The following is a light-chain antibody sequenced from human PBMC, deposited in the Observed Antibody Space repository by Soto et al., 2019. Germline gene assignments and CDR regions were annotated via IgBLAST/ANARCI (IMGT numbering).Light chain of an antibody. CDR2: DVT. CDR1: SSDVGGYNY. J-gene: IGLJ1*01. CDR3: CPYAGSYNYV. V-gene: IGLV2-11*01. Sequence: QGVLTHPPSVSGSPGHSVAISCTGTSSDVGGYNYVSWYQHHPGKAPKLMIYDVTKRPSGVRDRFSASKSGNTASLTISGLQAEDEADYYCCPYAGSYNYVFGTGTKVTVL.